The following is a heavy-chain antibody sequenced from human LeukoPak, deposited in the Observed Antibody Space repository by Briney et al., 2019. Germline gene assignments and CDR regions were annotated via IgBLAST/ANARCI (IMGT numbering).Heavy chain of an antibody. CDR1: GFTFSNAW. Sequence: GGSLRLSCAASGFTFSNAWMSWVRQAPGKGLEWVANIKPDGSVGYYVDSVRGRFIISRDNAGNSLYLQMNSLRVEDTAVYYCTQNLVAAAGDHWGQGTLVIVSS. CDR3: TQNLVAAAGDH. J-gene: IGHJ4*02. CDR2: IKPDGSVG. D-gene: IGHD6-13*01. V-gene: IGHV3-7*01.